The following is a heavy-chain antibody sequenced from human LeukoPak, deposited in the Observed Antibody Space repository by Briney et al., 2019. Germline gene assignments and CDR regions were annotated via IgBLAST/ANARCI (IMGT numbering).Heavy chain of an antibody. V-gene: IGHV4-30-4*01. CDR1: GGSISSGDYY. Sequence: SETLSLTCTVSGGSISSGDYYWSWIRQPPGKGLEWIGYIYYSGSTYYNPSLKSRVTIPVDTSKNQFSLKLSSVTAADTAVYYCARDRTYDSSGSDAFDIWGQGTMVTVSS. D-gene: IGHD3-22*01. CDR3: ARDRTYDSSGSDAFDI. CDR2: IYYSGST. J-gene: IGHJ3*02.